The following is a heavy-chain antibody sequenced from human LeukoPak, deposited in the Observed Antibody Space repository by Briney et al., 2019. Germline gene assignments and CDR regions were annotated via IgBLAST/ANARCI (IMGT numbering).Heavy chain of an antibody. CDR3: AKVRGEDYGPLNLRDDAFDI. D-gene: IGHD3-10*01. Sequence: PGGSLRLSCAASGFTFSSYAMSWVRQAPGKGLEWLSAISGNGGNTYYADSVKGRFTISRANSKNTLYLQMNRLRAEDTAVYYCAKVRGEDYGPLNLRDDAFDIWGQGTMVTVSS. J-gene: IGHJ3*02. CDR2: ISGNGGNT. CDR1: GFTFSSYA. V-gene: IGHV3-23*01.